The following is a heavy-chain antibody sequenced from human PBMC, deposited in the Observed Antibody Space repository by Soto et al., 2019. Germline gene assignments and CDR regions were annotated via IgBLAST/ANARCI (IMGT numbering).Heavy chain of an antibody. D-gene: IGHD2-15*01. CDR1: GGSISSSSYY. J-gene: IGHJ6*02. CDR2: IYYSGST. Sequence: SETLSLTCTVSGGSISSSSYYWGWIRQPPGKGLEWIGSIYYSGSTYYNPSLKSRVTTSVDTSKNQFSLKLSSVTAADTAVYYCARHKADYYYGMDVWGQGTTVTVSS. V-gene: IGHV4-39*01. CDR3: ARHKADYYYGMDV.